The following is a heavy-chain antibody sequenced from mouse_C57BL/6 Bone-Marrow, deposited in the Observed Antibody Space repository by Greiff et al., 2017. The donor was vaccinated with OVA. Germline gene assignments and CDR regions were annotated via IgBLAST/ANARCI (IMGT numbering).Heavy chain of an antibody. Sequence: QVQLKESGPELVKPGASVKISCKASGYAFSSSWMNWVKQRPGKGLEWIGRIYPGDGDTNYNGKFKGKATLTADKSSSTAYMQLSSLTSEDSAVYFCAPITTVVAPHWYFDVWGTGTTVTVSS. V-gene: IGHV1-82*01. J-gene: IGHJ1*03. CDR2: IYPGDGDT. D-gene: IGHD1-1*01. CDR1: GYAFSSSW. CDR3: APITTVVAPHWYFDV.